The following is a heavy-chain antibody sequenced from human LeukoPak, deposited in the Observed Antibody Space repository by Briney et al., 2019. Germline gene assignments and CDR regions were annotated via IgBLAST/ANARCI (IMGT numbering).Heavy chain of an antibody. CDR1: GYSISSGYY. J-gene: IGHJ5*02. V-gene: IGHV4-38-2*01. CDR3: AMTRYSSSSAFDP. D-gene: IGHD6-6*01. CDR2: IYHSGST. Sequence: SETLSLTCAVSGYSISSGYYWGWIRQPPGKGLGWIGSIYHSGSTYYNPSLKSRVTISVDTSKNQFSLKLSPVTAADTAVYYCAMTRYSSSSAFDPWGQGTLVTVSS.